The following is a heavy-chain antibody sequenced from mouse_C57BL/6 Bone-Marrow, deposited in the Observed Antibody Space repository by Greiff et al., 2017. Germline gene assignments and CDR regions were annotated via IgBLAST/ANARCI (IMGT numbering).Heavy chain of an antibody. CDR2: IWRGGST. J-gene: IGHJ3*01. CDR3: AKLGNYYGSSAWFAY. CDR1: GFSLTSYG. V-gene: IGHV2-5*01. Sequence: QVQLKESGPGLVQPSQSLSITCTVSGFSLTSYGVHWVRQSPGKGLEWLGVIWRGGSTDYNAAFMSRLSITKDNSKSQVFFKMNSLQADDTAIYYCAKLGNYYGSSAWFAYWGQGTLVTVSA. D-gene: IGHD1-1*01.